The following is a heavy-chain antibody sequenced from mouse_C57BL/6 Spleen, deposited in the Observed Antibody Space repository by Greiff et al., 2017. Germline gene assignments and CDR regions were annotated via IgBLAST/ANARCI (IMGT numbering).Heavy chain of an antibody. D-gene: IGHD2-1*01. Sequence: VQLQQSGPELVKPGASVKISCKASGYSFTDYNMNWVKQSPGKSLEWIGVINPNYGTTSYNQKFKGKATLTVDQSSSTAYMQLNSLTSEDSAVYEGEIGNYEKGGAMDYWGQGTSVTVSA. J-gene: IGHJ4*01. V-gene: IGHV1-39*01. CDR2: INPNYGTT. CDR3: EIGNYEKGGAMDY. CDR1: GYSFTDYN.